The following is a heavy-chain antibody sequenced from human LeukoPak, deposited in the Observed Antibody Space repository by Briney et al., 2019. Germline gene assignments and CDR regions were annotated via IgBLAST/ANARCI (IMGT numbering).Heavy chain of an antibody. CDR3: AVRVGLYAFEI. CDR2: IYPGDSDT. J-gene: IGHJ3*02. D-gene: IGHD5-24*01. Sequence: GESLKISCKGSGYSITSYWIGRVRQMPGKGLEWMGIIYPGDSDTRYSPSFQGQVTISADKPISTAYLQWSSLKASDTAMYYCAVRVGLYAFEIWGQGTTVTVSS. CDR1: GYSITSYW. V-gene: IGHV5-51*04.